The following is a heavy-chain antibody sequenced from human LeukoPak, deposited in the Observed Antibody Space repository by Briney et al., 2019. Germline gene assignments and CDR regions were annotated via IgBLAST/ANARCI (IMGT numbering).Heavy chain of an antibody. D-gene: IGHD7-27*01. V-gene: IGHV1-8*01. J-gene: IGHJ3*02. CDR1: GYTFTSYD. CDR2: MNPNSGNT. CDR3: ARDQTQTGDGDAFDI. Sequence: ASVKVSCKASGYTFTSYDINWVRQATGQGPEWMGWMNPNSGNTGYAQKFQDRVTMTRNTSITTAYMELSSLRSEDTAVYYCARDQTQTGDGDAFDIWGQGTMVTVSS.